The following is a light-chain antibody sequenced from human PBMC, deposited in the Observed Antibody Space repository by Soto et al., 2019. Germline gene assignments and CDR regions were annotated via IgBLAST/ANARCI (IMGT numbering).Light chain of an antibody. CDR3: QQYDSSPRT. CDR2: GAS. J-gene: IGKJ1*01. V-gene: IGKV3-20*01. Sequence: EIVLTPSPGPLSFSPGERATLSCRASQSVSSSYLAWYQQKPGQAPRLLIYGASSRATGIPDRFSGSGSGTDFTLTISRLEPEDFAVYYCQQYDSSPRTFGQGTKVDIK. CDR1: QSVSSSY.